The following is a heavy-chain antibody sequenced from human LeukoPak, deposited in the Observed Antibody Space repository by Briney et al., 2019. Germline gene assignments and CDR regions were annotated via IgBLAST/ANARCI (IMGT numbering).Heavy chain of an antibody. D-gene: IGHD1-26*01. CDR2: MYYSGRT. J-gene: IGHJ4*02. CDR1: GGSISSYY. CDR3: ARGRTNAWLLDN. V-gene: IGHV4-59*01. Sequence: SETLSLTCTVSGGSISSYYWSWIRQPPGKGLEWIGYMYYSGRTTYNPSLKSRVTISVDTSNNHFSLKLTSVTAADTAVYYCARGRTNAWLLDNWGLGTLVTVSS.